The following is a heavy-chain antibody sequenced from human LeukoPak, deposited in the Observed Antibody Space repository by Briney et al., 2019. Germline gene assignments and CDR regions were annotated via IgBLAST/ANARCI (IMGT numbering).Heavy chain of an antibody. Sequence: SETLSLTCTVSGGSISSYYWSWIRQPAGKGLEWIGRIYTSGSTNYNPSLKSRVTMSVDTSKNQFSLKLSSVTAADTAVYYCARVLDYYDSSGSKVNYMDVWGKGTTVTVSS. J-gene: IGHJ6*03. CDR3: ARVLDYYDSSGSKVNYMDV. V-gene: IGHV4-4*07. D-gene: IGHD3-22*01. CDR2: IYTSGST. CDR1: GGSISSYY.